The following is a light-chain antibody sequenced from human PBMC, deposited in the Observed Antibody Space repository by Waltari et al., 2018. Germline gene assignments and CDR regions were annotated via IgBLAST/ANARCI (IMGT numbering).Light chain of an antibody. CDR3: QQFDNWPIT. V-gene: IGKV3-15*01. Sequence: CRARQRMSSNRAWYQQKPRQAPKLRSYGAATRTTGIPARFSGSGSGTEFTLTISSLQSEDFAVYYCQQFDNWPITFGQGTRLDIK. CDR1: QRMSSN. CDR2: GAA. J-gene: IGKJ5*01.